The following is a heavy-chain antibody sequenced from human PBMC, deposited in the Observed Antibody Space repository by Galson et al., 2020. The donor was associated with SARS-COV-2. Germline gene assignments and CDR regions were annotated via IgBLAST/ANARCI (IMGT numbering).Heavy chain of an antibody. V-gene: IGHV3-30*03. Sequence: TGGSLRLSCAASGFTFGSYGMHWVRQAPGKGLEWVAVISYDGSNKYYADSVKGRFTISRDNSKNTLYLQMNSLRAEDTAVYYCATAAYYYDSSGYYARDFDYWGQGTLVTVSS. CDR1: GFTFGSYG. D-gene: IGHD3-22*01. CDR3: ATAAYYYDSSGYYARDFDY. CDR2: ISYDGSNK. J-gene: IGHJ4*02.